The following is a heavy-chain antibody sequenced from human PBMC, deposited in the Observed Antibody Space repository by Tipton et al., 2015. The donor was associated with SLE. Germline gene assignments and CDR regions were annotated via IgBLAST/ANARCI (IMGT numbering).Heavy chain of an antibody. V-gene: IGHV1-8*03. D-gene: IGHD2-2*01. CDR3: ARVIVVVPATIGEDFYYYMDV. CDR2: MKPNSGNT. CDR1: GYTFTSYD. Sequence: QVQLVQSGAEVKKPGASVKVSCKASGYTFTSYDISWVRQATGQGLEWMGWMKPNSGNTGYAQKFQGRVTITRNTSISTAYMELSSLRSEDTAVYYCARVIVVVPATIGEDFYYYMDVWGKGTTVTVSS. J-gene: IGHJ6*03.